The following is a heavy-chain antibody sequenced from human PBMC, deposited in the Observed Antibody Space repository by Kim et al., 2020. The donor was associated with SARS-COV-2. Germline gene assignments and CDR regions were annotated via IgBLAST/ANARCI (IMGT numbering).Heavy chain of an antibody. CDR2: INAGNGNA. D-gene: IGHD3-10*01. V-gene: IGHV1-3*01. CDR1: GYNFTTYD. Sequence: ASVKVYCKASGYNFTTYDIHWVRQVPGQGLEWMGWINAGNGNAKYSQNFQGRVTTTRDTSASTAYMELSSLRSEDTAVYYCARGWFGKNYFDYWGQGTLVTVSS. J-gene: IGHJ4*02. CDR3: ARGWFGKNYFDY.